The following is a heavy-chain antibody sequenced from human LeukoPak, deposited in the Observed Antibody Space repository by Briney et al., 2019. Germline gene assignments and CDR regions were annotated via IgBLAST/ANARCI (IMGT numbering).Heavy chain of an antibody. J-gene: IGHJ4*02. Sequence: GGSLRLSCAASGFTFNTYTMNWVRQAPGKGLEWVSSITASSTAIYSADSVKGRFTISRDNAKNFLYLQMNSLRAEDTAVYYCARDSGYDSFDYWGQGTLVTVSS. CDR1: GFTFNTYT. CDR2: ITASSTAI. D-gene: IGHD5-12*01. V-gene: IGHV3-21*01. CDR3: ARDSGYDSFDY.